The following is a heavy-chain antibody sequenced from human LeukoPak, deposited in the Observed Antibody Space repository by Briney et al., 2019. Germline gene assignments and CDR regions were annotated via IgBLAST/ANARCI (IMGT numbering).Heavy chain of an antibody. D-gene: IGHD6-19*01. Sequence: GGTLRLSCAASGFTFNTYGMSWVRQAPGKRLEWIAYISSYTITYYADFVKGRFTISRDNAKKSLDLQMNSLRAEDTAVYYCARSGHSNGWYYFDYWGLGALVTASS. CDR2: ISSYTIT. V-gene: IGHV3-48*01. CDR3: ARSGHSNGWYYFDY. CDR1: GFTFNTYG. J-gene: IGHJ4*02.